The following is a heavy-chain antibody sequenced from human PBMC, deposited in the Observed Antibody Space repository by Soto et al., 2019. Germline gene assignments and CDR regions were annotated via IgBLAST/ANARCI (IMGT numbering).Heavy chain of an antibody. D-gene: IGHD3-9*01. V-gene: IGHV3-53*01. CDR2: MYSDGKT. CDR3: ARERTTTGYPHY. Sequence: PXGSLRLSCATSVFVVNRNYMHCVRQAPGKGLEWVSVMYSDGKTYYGESVKGRFTISRDNSKNTVFLHMKSLRAEDTAVYYCARERTTTGYPHYWGQGTLVTVSS. CDR1: VFVVNRNY. J-gene: IGHJ4*02.